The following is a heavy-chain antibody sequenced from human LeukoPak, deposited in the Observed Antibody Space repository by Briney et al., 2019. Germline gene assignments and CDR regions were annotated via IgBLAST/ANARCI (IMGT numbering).Heavy chain of an antibody. Sequence: GRSLRLSGAASGFTCSSYGMHWVRQAPGKGLEWVSSISSSSSYIYYADSLKGRFTISRDNAKNSLYLQMNSLRAEGTAVYYCARDFLGYFDLWGRGTLVTVSS. J-gene: IGHJ2*01. V-gene: IGHV3-21*01. CDR2: ISSSSSYI. CDR3: ARDFLGYFDL. CDR1: GFTCSSYG.